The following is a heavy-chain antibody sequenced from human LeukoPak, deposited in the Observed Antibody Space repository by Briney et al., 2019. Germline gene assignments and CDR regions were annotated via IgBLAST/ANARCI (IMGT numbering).Heavy chain of an antibody. Sequence: SETLSLTCTVSGGSISSSSYYWGWIRQPPGKGLEWIGSIYYSGSTYYNPSLKSRVTISVDTSKNQFSLKLSSVTAVDTAVYYCARQDYDILTGYPIWFDPWGQGTLVTVSS. CDR3: ARQDYDILTGYPIWFDP. CDR1: GGSISSSSYY. D-gene: IGHD3-9*01. J-gene: IGHJ5*02. V-gene: IGHV4-39*01. CDR2: IYYSGST.